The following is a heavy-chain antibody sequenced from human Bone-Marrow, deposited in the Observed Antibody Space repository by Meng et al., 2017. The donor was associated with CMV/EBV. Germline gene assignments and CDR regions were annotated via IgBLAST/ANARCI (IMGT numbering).Heavy chain of an antibody. CDR3: AKLGLLGVNMIVVASYYPVGY. V-gene: IGHV3-23*01. Sequence: GESLKISCAVAGSTFNAYAMSWVRQAPGKGLEWVSAISGSGGSTYYADSVKGRFTISRDNSKNTLYLQMNSLRAEDTAVYYCAKLGLLGVNMIVVASYYPVGYWGQGTLVTVSS. J-gene: IGHJ4*02. CDR1: GSTFNAYA. D-gene: IGHD3-22*01. CDR2: ISGSGGST.